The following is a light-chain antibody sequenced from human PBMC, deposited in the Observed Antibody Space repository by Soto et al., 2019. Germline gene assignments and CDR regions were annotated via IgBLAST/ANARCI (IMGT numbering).Light chain of an antibody. CDR2: AAS. CDR3: LQSYSNPFT. V-gene: IGKV1-39*01. Sequence: DIQMTQSPSSLSASVGDRVTITCRASQSISSYLNWYQQKPGKAPKLLIYAASSLQSGVPSRFSGSGSGTEFTLTISSLLPEDVATYHCLQSYSNPFTFGQGTQLEVK. CDR1: QSISSY. J-gene: IGKJ2*01.